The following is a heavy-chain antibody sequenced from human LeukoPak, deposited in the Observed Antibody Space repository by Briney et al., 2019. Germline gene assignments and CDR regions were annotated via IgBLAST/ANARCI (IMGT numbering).Heavy chain of an antibody. CDR1: GFTFSSYW. CDR3: ARGPLGQLVRYYYYMDV. Sequence: GGSLRLSCAASGFTFSSYWTSWVRQAPGKGLEWVANIKQDGSEKYYVDSVKGRFTISRDNAKNSLYLQMNSLRAEDTAVYYCARGPLGQLVRYYYYMDVWGKGTTVTVSS. CDR2: IKQDGSEK. D-gene: IGHD6-6*01. V-gene: IGHV3-7*01. J-gene: IGHJ6*03.